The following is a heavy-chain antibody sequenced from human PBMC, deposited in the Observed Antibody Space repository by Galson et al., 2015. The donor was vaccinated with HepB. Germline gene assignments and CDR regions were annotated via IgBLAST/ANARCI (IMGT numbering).Heavy chain of an antibody. J-gene: IGHJ3*02. Sequence: SLRLSCAASGFTFSSYAMSWVRQAPGKGLEWVSAISGSGGSTYYADSVKGRFTISRDNSKNTLYLQMNSLRAEDTAVYYCAKELAYCGGDCYSNDAFDIWGQGTMVTVSS. CDR3: AKELAYCGGDCYSNDAFDI. V-gene: IGHV3-23*01. CDR2: ISGSGGST. D-gene: IGHD2-21*01. CDR1: GFTFSSYA.